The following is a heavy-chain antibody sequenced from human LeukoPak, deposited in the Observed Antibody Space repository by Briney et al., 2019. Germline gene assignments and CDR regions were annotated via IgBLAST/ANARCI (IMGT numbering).Heavy chain of an antibody. J-gene: IGHJ4*02. Sequence: GGSLRLSCAASGFTFSSYGMHWVRQAPGKGLEWVAFIRYDGSNKYYADSVKGRFTISRDNSKNTLYLQMNSLRAEDTAVYYCAKDHISLLRGPIMSPESGRLDYWGQGTLVTVSS. D-gene: IGHD3-10*01. CDR3: AKDHISLLRGPIMSPESGRLDY. CDR2: IRYDGSNK. V-gene: IGHV3-30*02. CDR1: GFTFSSYG.